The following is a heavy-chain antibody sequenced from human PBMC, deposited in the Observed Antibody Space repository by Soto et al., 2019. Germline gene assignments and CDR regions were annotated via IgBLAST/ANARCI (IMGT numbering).Heavy chain of an antibody. CDR3: TRRSHRSGSGSFIEK. CDR2: IYDNGGT. D-gene: IGHD3-10*01. Sequence: SETLSLTCTVSGDSISSKNYYWEWIRLPPGKGLEWIGSIYDNGGTYYNPSLKSRVTIHVETPKKQISLKLKSVTAADSALYYCTRRSHRSGSGSFIEKWGQGTLVTVSS. J-gene: IGHJ4*02. CDR1: GDSISSKNYY. V-gene: IGHV4-39*01.